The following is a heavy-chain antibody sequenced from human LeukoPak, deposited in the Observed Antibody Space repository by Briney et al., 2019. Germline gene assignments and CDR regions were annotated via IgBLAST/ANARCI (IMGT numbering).Heavy chain of an antibody. V-gene: IGHV4-59*01. J-gene: IGHJ6*03. CDR2: IYYSGST. D-gene: IGHD3-10*01. Sequence: PSETLSLTCTVPGGSISSYYWSWIRQPPGKGLEWIGYIYYSGSTNYNPSLKSRVTISVDTSKNQFSLKLSSVTAADTAVYYCARNYGSGPKGTYYYMDVWGKGTTVTISS. CDR1: GGSISSYY. CDR3: ARNYGSGPKGTYYYMDV.